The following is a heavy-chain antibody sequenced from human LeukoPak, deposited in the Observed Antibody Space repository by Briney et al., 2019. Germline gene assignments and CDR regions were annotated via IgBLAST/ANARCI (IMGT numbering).Heavy chain of an antibody. J-gene: IGHJ1*01. CDR3: ASLYCGGDCYPPAEYFQH. V-gene: IGHV5-10-1*01. Sequence: GESLGISCKGSGYSFTSYWISWVRQMPGKGLEWMGRIDPSDSYTNYSPSFQGHVTISADKSISTAYLQWSSLKASDTAMYYCASLYCGGDCYPPAEYFQHWGQGTLVTVSS. CDR1: GYSFTSYW. CDR2: IDPSDSYT. D-gene: IGHD2-21*02.